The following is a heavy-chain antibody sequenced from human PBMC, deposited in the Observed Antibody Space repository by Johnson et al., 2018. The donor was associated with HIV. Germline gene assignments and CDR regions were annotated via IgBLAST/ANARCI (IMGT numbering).Heavy chain of an antibody. CDR2: IGASGGRT. J-gene: IGHJ3*02. CDR1: GLTFSNYA. D-gene: IGHD2-8*02. CDR3: ARGGYCTGGVCLGDAFDI. V-gene: IGHV3-23*04. Sequence: MQLVESGGGLVQPGGSLRLSCAASGLTFSNYAMSWVRQGPGKGLEWVSAIGASGGRTFYADSVKGRFTISRDNAKNSLYLQMNSLRAEDTALYYCARGGYCTGGVCLGDAFDIWGQGTMVTVSS.